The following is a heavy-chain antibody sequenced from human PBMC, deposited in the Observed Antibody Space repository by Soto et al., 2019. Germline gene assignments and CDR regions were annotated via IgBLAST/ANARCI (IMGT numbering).Heavy chain of an antibody. Sequence: HPVGSLRLSCAASGFTFSSYGMHWVRQAPGKGLEWVAVIWYDGSNKYYADSVKGRFTISRDNSKNTLYLQMNSLRAEDTAVYYCARGRPIATYYYDSSGFQSPYYFDYWGQGTLVTVSS. V-gene: IGHV3-33*01. D-gene: IGHD3-22*01. CDR1: GFTFSSYG. CDR2: IWYDGSNK. CDR3: ARGRPIATYYYDSSGFQSPYYFDY. J-gene: IGHJ4*02.